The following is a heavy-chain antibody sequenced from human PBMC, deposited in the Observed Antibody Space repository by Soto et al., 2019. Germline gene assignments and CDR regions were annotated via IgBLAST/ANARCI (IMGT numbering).Heavy chain of an antibody. CDR2: ISAGNGNT. D-gene: IGHD2-15*01. V-gene: IGHV1-3*01. CDR3: ARDLGGWPDD. CDR1: GYTFTSYA. J-gene: IGHJ4*02. Sequence: ASVKVSCKASGYTFTSYAMHWVRQAPGQRLEWMGWISAGNGNTKYSQKFQGRVTITRDTSASTACMELSSLRSEDTAVYYCARDLGGWPDDWGQGTLVTVSS.